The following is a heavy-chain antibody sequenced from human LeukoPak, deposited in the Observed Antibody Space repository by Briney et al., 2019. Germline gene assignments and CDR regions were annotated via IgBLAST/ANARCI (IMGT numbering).Heavy chain of an antibody. CDR3: ARTYYSNYVFDY. J-gene: IGHJ4*02. D-gene: IGHD4-11*01. Sequence: SETLSLTCTVSGGSISSYYWSWIRQPPGKGLEWIGYIYYSGSTNYNPSLKSRVTISVDTSKNQFSLKLSSVTAADTAVYYCARTYYSNYVFDYWGQGTLVTVPS. V-gene: IGHV4-59*01. CDR2: IYYSGST. CDR1: GGSISSYY.